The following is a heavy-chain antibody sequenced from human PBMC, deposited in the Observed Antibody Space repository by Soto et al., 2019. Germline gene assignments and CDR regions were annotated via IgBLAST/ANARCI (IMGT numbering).Heavy chain of an antibody. CDR3: ARGVGWDPLDY. V-gene: IGHV3-30-3*01. Sequence: QVQLVESGGGVVQPGRSLRLSCAASGFTFSSYAMHWVRQAPGKGLEWVAVISYDGSNKYYADSVKGRFTISRDNSKNTRYRQKNSLRAEDTAVYYCARGVGWDPLDYWGQGTLVTVSS. CDR1: GFTFSSYA. CDR2: ISYDGSNK. J-gene: IGHJ4*02. D-gene: IGHD1-26*01.